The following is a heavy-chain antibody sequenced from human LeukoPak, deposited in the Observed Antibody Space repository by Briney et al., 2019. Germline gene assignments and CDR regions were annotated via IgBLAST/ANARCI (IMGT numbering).Heavy chain of an antibody. CDR1: GDSISSGRNY. V-gene: IGHV4-39*01. J-gene: IGHJ4*02. Sequence: SETLSLTCSVSGDSISSGRNYWGWIRLSPGKGLEWIASIYSSGNTHSNPSLKSRVSISVDTSKNQVSLKLYSVTASDAAIYYCARHLSGTTMSHYFDFWGQGTLVTVSS. D-gene: IGHD1-1*01. CDR2: IYSSGNT. CDR3: ARHLSGTTMSHYFDF.